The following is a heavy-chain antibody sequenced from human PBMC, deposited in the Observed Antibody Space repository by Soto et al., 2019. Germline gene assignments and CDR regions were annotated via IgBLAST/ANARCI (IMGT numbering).Heavy chain of an antibody. V-gene: IGHV2-5*02. CDR2: IYWDDDK. CDR3: AHRDNVYSNGWYGGFDY. J-gene: IGHJ4*02. CDR1: GFSLSTSGVG. D-gene: IGHD6-19*01. Sequence: QITLKESGPPLVKPTQTLTLTCTFSGFSLSTSGVGVGWIRQPPGKALECLALIYWDDDKRYSPSLRSRLTITKDTSKNQLVLTMTNMDPVDTATYYCAHRDNVYSNGWYGGFDYWGQGTLVTVSS.